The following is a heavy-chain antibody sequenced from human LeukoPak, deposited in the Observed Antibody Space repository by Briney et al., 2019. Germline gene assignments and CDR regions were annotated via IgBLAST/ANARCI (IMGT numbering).Heavy chain of an antibody. CDR2: ISSSSSYI. D-gene: IGHD3-9*01. V-gene: IGHV3-21*01. CDR3: ARDGQYDILTGPDAFDI. Sequence: GGSLRLSCAASGFTFSSYSMNWVRQAPGKGLEWVSSISSSSSYIYYADSVKGRFPISRDNAKTSLYLQMNSLRAEDTAVFYCARDGQYDILTGPDAFDIWGQGTMVTVSS. J-gene: IGHJ3*02. CDR1: GFTFSSYS.